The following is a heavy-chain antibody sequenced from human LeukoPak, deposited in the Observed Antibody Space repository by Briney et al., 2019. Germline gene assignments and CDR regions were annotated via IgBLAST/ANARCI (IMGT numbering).Heavy chain of an antibody. CDR3: ARVGRWYYGSGSLNWFDP. D-gene: IGHD3-10*01. V-gene: IGHV4-39*07. Sequence: SETLSLTCTVSGGSISSSSYYWGWIRQPPGKGLEWIGSIYYSGSTYYNPSLKSRVTISVDTSKNQFSLKLSSVTAADTAVYYCARVGRWYYGSGSLNWFDPWGQGTLVTVSS. CDR1: GGSISSSSYY. CDR2: IYYSGST. J-gene: IGHJ5*02.